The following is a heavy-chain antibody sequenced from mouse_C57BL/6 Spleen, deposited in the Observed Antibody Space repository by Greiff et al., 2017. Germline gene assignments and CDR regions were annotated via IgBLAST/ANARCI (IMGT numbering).Heavy chain of an antibody. CDR3: ARFLGRGGFDY. V-gene: IGHV1-61*01. J-gene: IGHJ2*01. D-gene: IGHD4-1*01. CDR1: GYTFTSYW. Sequence: QVQLQQPGAELVRPGSSVKLSCKASGYTFTSYWMDWVKQRPGQGLEWIGNISPSDSETHYNQKFKDKATLTVDKSSSTAYMQLSSLTSEDSAVYYCARFLGRGGFDYWGQGTTLTVSS. CDR2: ISPSDSET.